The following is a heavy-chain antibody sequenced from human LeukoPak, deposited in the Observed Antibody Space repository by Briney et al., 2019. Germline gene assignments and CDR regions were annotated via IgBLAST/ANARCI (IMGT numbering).Heavy chain of an antibody. D-gene: IGHD3-10*01. CDR2: IWYDGSNK. V-gene: IGHV3-33*06. CDR3: AKDQIWFGELSPPGY. J-gene: IGHJ4*02. CDR1: GFTISSYG. Sequence: SGGSLRLSCAASGFTISSYGMHWVRQAPGKGLEWVAVIWYDGSNKYYAGSVKGRFTISRDNSKNTLYLQMNSLRAEDTAVYYCAKDQIWFGELSPPGYWGQGTLVTVSS.